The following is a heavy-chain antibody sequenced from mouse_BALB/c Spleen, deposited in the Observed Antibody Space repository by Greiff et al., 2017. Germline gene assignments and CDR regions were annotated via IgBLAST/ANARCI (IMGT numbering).Heavy chain of an antibody. CDR2: ISYDGSN. D-gene: IGHD2-14*01. CDR3: ARNYRSYYYAMDY. J-gene: IGHJ4*01. CDR1: GYSITSGYY. V-gene: IGHV3-6*02. Sequence: EVKLVESGPGLVKPSQSLSLTCSVTGYSITSGYYWNWIRQFPGNKLEWMGYISYDGSNNYNPSLKNRISITRDTSKNQFFLKLNSVTTEDTATYYCARNYRSYYYAMDYWGQGTSVTVSS.